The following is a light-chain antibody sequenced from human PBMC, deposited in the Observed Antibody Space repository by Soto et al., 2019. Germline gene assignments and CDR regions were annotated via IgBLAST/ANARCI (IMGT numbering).Light chain of an antibody. CDR3: QQYNRYSLT. V-gene: IGKV1-5*01. J-gene: IGKJ5*01. CDR1: QNIRDW. Sequence: DIQMTQSPSTLSASVGDRVTITCRASQNIRDWLAWYQQKPGKAPKLLIYDASSLESGVPSRFSGSGSGTEFTLTISSLQPDDFATYYCQQYNRYSLTFGQGTRLEIK. CDR2: DAS.